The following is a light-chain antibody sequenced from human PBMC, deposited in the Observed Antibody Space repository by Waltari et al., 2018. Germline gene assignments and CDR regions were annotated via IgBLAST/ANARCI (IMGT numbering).Light chain of an antibody. Sequence: DVVMTPSPLSLPVTLGHPASIPCRSSRRLVHSDGNTYLSLFQHRPGPSPRRLIYKVSNRDSGVPDRFSGSGSGTDFTLKISRVEAEDVGVYYCRQGTHWPWTFGQGTKVETK. CDR1: RRLVHSDGNTY. CDR3: RQGTHWPWT. CDR2: KVS. J-gene: IGKJ1*01. V-gene: IGKV2-30*02.